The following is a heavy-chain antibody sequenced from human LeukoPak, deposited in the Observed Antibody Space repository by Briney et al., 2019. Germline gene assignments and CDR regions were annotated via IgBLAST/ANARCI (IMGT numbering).Heavy chain of an antibody. V-gene: IGHV3-7*01. D-gene: IGHD3-10*01. J-gene: IGHJ4*02. CDR1: GFTFSSYW. CDR3: ARDLYYYGSGSYYSPPTPFDY. CDR2: IKQDGSEK. Sequence: GGSLRLSCAASGFTFSSYWMSWVRQAPGKGLEWVANIKQDGSEKYYVVSVKGRFTISRDNAKNSLYPQMNSLRAEDTAVYYCARDLYYYGSGSYYSPPTPFDYWGQGTLVTVSS.